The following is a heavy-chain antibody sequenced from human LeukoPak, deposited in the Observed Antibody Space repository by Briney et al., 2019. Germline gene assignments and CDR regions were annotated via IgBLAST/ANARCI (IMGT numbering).Heavy chain of an antibody. CDR2: ISGGGGTT. D-gene: IGHD3-22*01. V-gene: IGHV3-23*01. J-gene: IGHJ4*02. CDR3: AKDRAYYYDTSAYYLDY. Sequence: GGSLRLSCAASVFTFSNYAMSWVREAPGKGRECRSGISGGGGTTYYADSVKGRFTLSRDNSKNTLYLHMNSLRPEDTAVYYCAKDRAYYYDTSAYYLDYWGQGTLVTVSS. CDR1: VFTFSNYA.